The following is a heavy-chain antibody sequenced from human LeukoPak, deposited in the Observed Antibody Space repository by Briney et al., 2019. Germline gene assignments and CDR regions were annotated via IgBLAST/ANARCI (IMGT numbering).Heavy chain of an antibody. CDR3: ARGPYYYDSDGYRYDAFDI. Sequence: SETLSLTCSVSGYSITSGYYWGWIRQPPGKGLEWIGSIYHSGSTYYNPSLESRVTISVDTSKNQFSLKLSSVTAADTAVYYCARGPYYYDSDGYRYDAFDIWGQGTMVTVSS. D-gene: IGHD3-22*01. V-gene: IGHV4-38-2*02. CDR1: GYSITSGYY. CDR2: IYHSGST. J-gene: IGHJ3*02.